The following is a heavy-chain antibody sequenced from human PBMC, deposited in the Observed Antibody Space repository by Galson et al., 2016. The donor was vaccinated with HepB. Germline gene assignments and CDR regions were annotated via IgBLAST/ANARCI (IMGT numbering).Heavy chain of an antibody. CDR3: GKHGGFDY. V-gene: IGHV3-23*01. CDR2: ITRTGDAT. Sequence: SLRLSCAGSGFSFSNHGMSWVRQPPGRGLEWVSGITRTGDATNYADFVKGRFTISRDNSKNTVYLYKSDLSAGDTAVYYCGKHGGFDYWGQGARVTVSS. J-gene: IGHJ4*02. D-gene: IGHD3-16*01. CDR1: GFSFSNHG.